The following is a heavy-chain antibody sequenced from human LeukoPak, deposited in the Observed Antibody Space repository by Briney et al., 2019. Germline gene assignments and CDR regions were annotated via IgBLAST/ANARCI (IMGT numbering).Heavy chain of an antibody. CDR3: ARDDVAVAGTDY. CDR2: IYSGGST. Sequence: GGSLRLSCAASGFTASSNYMTWVRQAPGKGLEWVSVIYSGGSTYYADSVKGRFTISRDNSKNTLYLQMNSLRAEDTAVYYCARDDVAVAGTDYWGQGTLVTVSS. J-gene: IGHJ4*02. CDR1: GFTASSNY. D-gene: IGHD6-19*01. V-gene: IGHV3-53*01.